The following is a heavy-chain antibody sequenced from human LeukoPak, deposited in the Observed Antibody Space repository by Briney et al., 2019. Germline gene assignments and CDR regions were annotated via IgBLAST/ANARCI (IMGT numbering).Heavy chain of an antibody. Sequence: PGGSLRLSCAASGFTFSSYAMSWVRQAPGKGLEWVSAISGSGGSTYYADSVKGRFTISRDNSKNTLYLQMNSLRAEDTAVYYCAKDTRIVVVPAAMDYWGQGTLVTVSS. CDR3: AKDTRIVVVPAAMDY. D-gene: IGHD2-2*01. V-gene: IGHV3-23*01. J-gene: IGHJ4*02. CDR2: ISGSGGST. CDR1: GFTFSSYA.